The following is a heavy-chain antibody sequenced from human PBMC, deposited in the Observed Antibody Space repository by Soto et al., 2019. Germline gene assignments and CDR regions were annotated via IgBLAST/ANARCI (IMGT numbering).Heavy chain of an antibody. V-gene: IGHV4-30-4*01. CDR2: KYYSGAT. CDR1: GGSIKSDYY. J-gene: IGHJ6*02. Sequence: SETLSLTCTVSGGSIKSDYYWAWVRQPPGGGLEWMGYKYYSGATDSDPSLEARVSFSVDTSKNQFFLNLTSVTVADTAVYFCARGRTHYFYYRLDLWGPGIPVTVSS. CDR3: ARGRTHYFYYRLDL.